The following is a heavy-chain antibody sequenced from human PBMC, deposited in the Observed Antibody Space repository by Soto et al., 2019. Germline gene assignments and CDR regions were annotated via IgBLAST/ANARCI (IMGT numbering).Heavy chain of an antibody. V-gene: IGHV3-13*01. CDR2: IGTAGDT. CDR3: ARGGPKSGSVVVTAHTNYYYYYGMDV. D-gene: IGHD2-21*02. Sequence: GGSLRLSCAASGFTFSSYDMHWVRQATGKGLEWVSAIGTAGDTYYPGSVKGRFTISRENAKNSLYLQMNSLRAEDTAVYYCARGGPKSGSVVVTAHTNYYYYYGMDVWGQGTTVTVSS. CDR1: GFTFSSYD. J-gene: IGHJ6*02.